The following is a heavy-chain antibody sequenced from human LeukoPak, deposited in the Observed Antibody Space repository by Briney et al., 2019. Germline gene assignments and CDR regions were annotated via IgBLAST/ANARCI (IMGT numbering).Heavy chain of an antibody. D-gene: IGHD2-15*01. CDR2: MNPNSGNT. CDR1: GYTFTSYG. J-gene: IGHJ5*02. Sequence: ASVKVSCKASGYTFTSYGISWMRQATGQGLEWMGWMNPNSGNTGYAQKFQGRVTMTRNTSISTAYMELSSLRSEDTAVYYCARGQRVVVAVHEPWGQGTLVTVSS. V-gene: IGHV1-8*02. CDR3: ARGQRVVVAVHEP.